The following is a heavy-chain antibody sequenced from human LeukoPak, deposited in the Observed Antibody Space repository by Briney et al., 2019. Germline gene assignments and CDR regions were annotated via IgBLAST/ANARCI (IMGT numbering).Heavy chain of an antibody. J-gene: IGHJ3*02. CDR3: GGDSSSGIRDAFDI. V-gene: IGHV1-8*01. CDR2: MNPYSGNT. CDR1: GYTFTSYD. Sequence: GASVKVSCKATGYTFTSYDINWVRRATGQGLEWMGWMNPYSGNTGLAQKFQGRGTMTRNTSLSPAYIELSSLNSEDNGCDYRGGDSSSGIRDAFDIWGQGTMVTVSS. D-gene: IGHD6-13*01.